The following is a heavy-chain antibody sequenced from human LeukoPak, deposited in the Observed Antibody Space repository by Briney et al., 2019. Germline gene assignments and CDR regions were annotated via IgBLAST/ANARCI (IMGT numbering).Heavy chain of an antibody. CDR2: IYYSGST. V-gene: IGHV4-30-4*01. Sequence: SETLSLTCTVSGGSISSGDYYWSWIRQPPGKGLEWIGYIYYSGSTYYNPSLKSRVTISVDTSKNQFSLKLSSVTAADTAVYYRARVATTYYYAHGGAFDIWGQGTMVTVSS. CDR3: ARVATTYYYAHGGAFDI. D-gene: IGHD3-10*01. J-gene: IGHJ3*02. CDR1: GGSISSGDYY.